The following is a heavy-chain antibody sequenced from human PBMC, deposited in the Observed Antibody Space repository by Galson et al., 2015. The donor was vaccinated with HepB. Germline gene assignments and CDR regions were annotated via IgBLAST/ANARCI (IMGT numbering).Heavy chain of an antibody. J-gene: IGHJ4*02. CDR3: AREYSSGWHYFDY. Sequence: ETLSLTCTVSGGSISSYYWSWIRQPPGKGLEWIGYIYYSGSTNYNPSLKSRVTISVDTSKNQFSLKLSSVTAADTAVYYCAREYSSGWHYFDYWGQGTLVTVSS. D-gene: IGHD6-19*01. CDR2: IYYSGST. CDR1: GGSISSYY. V-gene: IGHV4-59*01.